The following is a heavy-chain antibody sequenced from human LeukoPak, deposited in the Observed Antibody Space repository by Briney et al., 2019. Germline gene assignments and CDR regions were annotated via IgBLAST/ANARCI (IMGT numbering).Heavy chain of an antibody. CDR3: ATAIRITIYPILPSDAFDI. V-gene: IGHV1-24*01. D-gene: IGHD3-9*01. Sequence: ASVKVSCKVSGYTLTELSMHWVRQAPGKGLEWMGGYDPEDGETIYAQKFQGRVTMTEDTSTDTAYMELSSLRSEDTAVYYCATAIRITIYPILPSDAFDIWGQGTMVTVSS. CDR1: GYTLTELS. CDR2: YDPEDGET. J-gene: IGHJ3*02.